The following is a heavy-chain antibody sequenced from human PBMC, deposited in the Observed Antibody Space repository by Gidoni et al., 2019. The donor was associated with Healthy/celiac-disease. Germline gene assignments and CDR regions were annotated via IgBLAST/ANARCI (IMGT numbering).Heavy chain of an antibody. J-gene: IGHJ4*02. CDR2: IYYSGST. D-gene: IGHD3-10*01. CDR3: ARDRRLRITMVRGVAKFDY. V-gene: IGHV4-39*07. Sequence: QLQLQESGPGLVKPSETLSLTCTVSGGSISSSRYYWGWIRQPPGKGLEWIGSIYYSGSTYYTPSLKSRVTISVDTSKNQFSLKLSSVTAADTAVYYCARDRRLRITMVRGVAKFDYWGQGTLVTVSS. CDR1: GGSISSSRYY.